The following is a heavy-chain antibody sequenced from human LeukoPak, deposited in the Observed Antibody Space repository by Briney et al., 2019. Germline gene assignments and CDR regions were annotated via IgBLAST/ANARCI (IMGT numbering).Heavy chain of an antibody. CDR3: ARVGHYSSSWYLPYYYYYMDV. V-gene: IGHV1-46*01. J-gene: IGHJ6*03. CDR1: ADTFTSYY. CDR2: INPIGGST. Sequence: ASVKVSCKASADTFTSYYMHWVRQAPGQGLEWMAIINPIGGSTTYAQNFQGRVTMTRNTSISTAYMELSSLRSEDTAVYYCARVGHYSSSWYLPYYYYYMDVWGKGTTVTVSS. D-gene: IGHD6-13*01.